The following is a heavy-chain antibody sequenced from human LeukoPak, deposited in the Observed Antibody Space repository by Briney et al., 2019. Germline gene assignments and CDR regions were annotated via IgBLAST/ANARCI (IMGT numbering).Heavy chain of an antibody. CDR1: GGSFSGYY. J-gene: IGHJ4*02. CDR2: INHSGST. D-gene: IGHD6-6*01. V-gene: IGHV4-34*01. CDR3: ARGGVGVLAARPRGMDY. Sequence: ETLSLTCAVYGGSFSGYYWSWIRQPPGKGLEWIGEINHSGSTNYNPSLKSRVTISVDTSKNQFSLRLSSVTAADTAVYYCARGGVGVLAARPRGMDYWGQGTLVTVSS.